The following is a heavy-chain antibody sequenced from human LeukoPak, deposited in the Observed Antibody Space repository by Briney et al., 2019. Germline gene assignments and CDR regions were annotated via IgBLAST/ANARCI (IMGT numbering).Heavy chain of an antibody. CDR2: IYTSGST. Sequence: PSETLSLTCTVSGGSISSYYWSWIRQPAGKGLEWIGRIYTSGSTNYNPSLKSRVTMSVDTSKNQFSLKLGSVTAADTAVYYCARDQDSGSYLSWFDPWGQGTLVTVSS. D-gene: IGHD1-26*01. CDR3: ARDQDSGSYLSWFDP. V-gene: IGHV4-4*07. CDR1: GGSISSYY. J-gene: IGHJ5*02.